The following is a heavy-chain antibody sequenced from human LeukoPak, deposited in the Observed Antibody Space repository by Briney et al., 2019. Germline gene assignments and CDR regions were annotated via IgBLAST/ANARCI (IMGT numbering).Heavy chain of an antibody. D-gene: IGHD4/OR15-4a*01. CDR1: GYSFPSYW. V-gene: IGHV5-51*01. J-gene: IGHJ3*02. CDR2: IYPGDSET. CDR3: ARPRVPGAYDALDI. Sequence: GESLKISCKGSGYSFPSYWIGWVRQMPGKGLEWMGLIYPGDSETKYSPSFQGQVTISADKSISTASLQWSSLKPSDTAMYYCARPRVPGAYDALDIWGQGTMVTVSS.